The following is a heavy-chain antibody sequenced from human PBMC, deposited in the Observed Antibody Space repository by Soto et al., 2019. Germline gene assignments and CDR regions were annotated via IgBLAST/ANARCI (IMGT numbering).Heavy chain of an antibody. Sequence: QLQLQESGPGLVKPSETLSLTCTVSGGSISSSSYYWRWIRQPPGKGLEWIGTIYYSGSTYYNPSLRRRVTISVDTSKNQFSLKLSSVTAADTAVYYCARRGSSSWYGYWGQGTLVTVSS. V-gene: IGHV4-39*01. CDR3: ARRGSSSWYGY. CDR2: IYYSGST. J-gene: IGHJ4*02. D-gene: IGHD6-13*01. CDR1: GGSISSSSYY.